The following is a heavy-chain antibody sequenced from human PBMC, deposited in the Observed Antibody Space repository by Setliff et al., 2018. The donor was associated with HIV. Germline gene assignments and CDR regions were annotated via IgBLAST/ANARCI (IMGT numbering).Heavy chain of an antibody. CDR2: IYYSGGT. D-gene: IGHD2-15*01. CDR3: ARRVVVVTATTAFDL. CDR1: GGSISSSSFY. Sequence: SETLSLTCTVSGGSISSSSFYWGWIRQPPGKGLEWIGRIYYSGGTYYNSSLKSRVAISIDTAKNQFSLNLTYVTAADTAVYYCARRVVVVTATTAFDLWGQGTMVTVSS. J-gene: IGHJ3*01. V-gene: IGHV4-39*01.